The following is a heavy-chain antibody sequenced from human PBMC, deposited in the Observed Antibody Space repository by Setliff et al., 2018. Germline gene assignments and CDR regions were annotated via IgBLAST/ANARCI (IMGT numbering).Heavy chain of an antibody. CDR3: ARDRFYNSWSGTYSTEPHDSFDS. D-gene: IGHD3-3*01. V-gene: IGHV1-46*03. CDR2: INPSGGLT. J-gene: IGHJ3*02. CDR1: GYTLTNYY. Sequence: ASVKVSCKASGYTLTNYYMHWVRQAPGQGLEWMGIINPSGGLTRYAQKFQGRVTMTRDTSTSTVYMEVISLRSEDTAVYFWARDRFYNSWSGTYSTEPHDSFDSWGQGTMVTVSS.